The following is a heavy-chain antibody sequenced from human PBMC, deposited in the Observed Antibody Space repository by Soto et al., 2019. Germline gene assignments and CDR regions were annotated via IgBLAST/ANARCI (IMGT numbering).Heavy chain of an antibody. Sequence: EVQLVESGGGLVKPGGSLTLSCAGSGFAFRSYNMNWVRQPPGKGLEWVASISSGSSNIYYADSVKGRFTISRDNAKDSLYLQMDSLRAADAAVYYCASATVVAGTLDFWGQGTLLTVSS. CDR3: ASATVVAGTLDF. CDR1: GFAFRSYN. CDR2: ISSGSSNI. V-gene: IGHV3-21*01. J-gene: IGHJ4*02. D-gene: IGHD2-15*01.